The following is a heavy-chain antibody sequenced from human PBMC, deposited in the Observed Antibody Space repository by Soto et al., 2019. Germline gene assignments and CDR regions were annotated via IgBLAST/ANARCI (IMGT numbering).Heavy chain of an antibody. CDR3: ARGMCVLMVYAVYYYYYGMDV. J-gene: IGHJ6*02. CDR1: GYTFTSYD. D-gene: IGHD2-8*01. CDR2: MNPNSGNT. Sequence: ASVKVSCKXSGYTFTSYDINWVRQATGQGLEWMGWMNPNSGNTGYAQKFQGRVTMTRNTSISTAYMELSSLRSEDTAVYYCARGMCVLMVYAVYYYYYGMDVWGQGTTVTVSS. V-gene: IGHV1-8*01.